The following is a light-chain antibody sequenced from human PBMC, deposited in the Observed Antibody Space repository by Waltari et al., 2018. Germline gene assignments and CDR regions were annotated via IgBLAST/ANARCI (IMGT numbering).Light chain of an antibody. CDR3: QASDSSTVL. V-gene: IGLV3-1*01. CDR1: KLGDKY. CDR2: QDN. J-gene: IGLJ2*01. Sequence: SYELTQPPSVSVSLGQTASITCSGDKLGDKYACWYQQRPGQSPVLVIYQDNRRPSGIPERFSGSDSGNTATLTISGTQAMDEADYYCQASDSSTVLFGGGTKLTVL.